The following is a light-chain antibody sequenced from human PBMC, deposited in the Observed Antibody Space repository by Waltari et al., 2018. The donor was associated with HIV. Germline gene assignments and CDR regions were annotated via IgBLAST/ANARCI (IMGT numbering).Light chain of an antibody. V-gene: IGLV2-14*03. CDR1: SSDVGRYNY. CDR3: SSYTSSSTWV. CDR2: DVS. J-gene: IGLJ3*02. Sequence: QSALTQPASVSGSPGQSITISCTGTSSDVGRYNYVSWYQQHPGKPPKLMIYDVSKRSSVLSNRFSGYKSGNTASLTISGLQAEDGAYYYCSSYTSSSTWVFGGGTKLTVL.